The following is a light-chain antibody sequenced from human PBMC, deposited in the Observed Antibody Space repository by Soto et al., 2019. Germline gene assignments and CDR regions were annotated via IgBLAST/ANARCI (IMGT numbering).Light chain of an antibody. CDR1: QTVRSSS. CDR2: GAS. V-gene: IGKV3-20*01. J-gene: IGKJ1*01. CDR3: QQYYNWPRGT. Sequence: EIVLTQSPGTLSVSPGERATLSCRASQTVRSSSLAWYQQKPGQAPRLLIYGASGRATGIPDKFSGSGSGTDFTLTISSLQSADFAVYYCQQYYNWPRGTFGQGTKVEVK.